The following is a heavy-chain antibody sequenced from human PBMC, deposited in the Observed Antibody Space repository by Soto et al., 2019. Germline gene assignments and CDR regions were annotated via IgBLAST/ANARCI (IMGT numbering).Heavy chain of an antibody. CDR2: MQHTGNT. J-gene: IGHJ5*02. Sequence: QVQLQESGPGLVKPSETLSLTCAVSGASIRSYHWSWIRQPAGKGLEWIGRMQHTGNTNYNPSLKSRVTMSVDAYKNLISLKMSSVTAADTAVYFCAKDVPSRRGFDPWGQGILVIVSS. D-gene: IGHD3-16*01. V-gene: IGHV4-4*07. CDR1: GASIRSYH. CDR3: AKDVPSRRGFDP.